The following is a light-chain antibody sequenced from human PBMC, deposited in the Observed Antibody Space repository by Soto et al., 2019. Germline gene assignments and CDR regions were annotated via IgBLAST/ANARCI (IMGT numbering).Light chain of an antibody. J-gene: IGKJ5*01. CDR2: AAS. CDR1: ESISRH. CDR3: QQTYTTLSIT. Sequence: DIQMTQSPSSLSGSVGDRVTITCRASESISRHLNWYQQKPGKAPKLLIYAASSLQNGVPSRFRGGGSGTDFTLTISNLQPEDFATYYCQQTYTTLSITFGQGTRVDIK. V-gene: IGKV1-39*01.